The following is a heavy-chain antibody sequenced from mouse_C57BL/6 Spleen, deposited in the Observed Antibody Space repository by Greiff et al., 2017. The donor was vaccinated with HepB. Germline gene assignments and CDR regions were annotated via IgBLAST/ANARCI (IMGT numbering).Heavy chain of an antibody. CDR2: IHPNSGSS. J-gene: IGHJ1*03. V-gene: IGHV1-64*01. CDR3: AIFITTVVGYFDV. CDR1: GYTFTSYW. Sequence: VQLQQPGAELVKPGASVKLSCKASGYTFTSYWMHWVKQRPGQGLEWIGMIHPNSGSSNYNEKFKSKATLTVDKSSSTAYMQLSSLTSEDSAVYYWAIFITTVVGYFDVWGTGTTVTVSS. D-gene: IGHD1-1*01.